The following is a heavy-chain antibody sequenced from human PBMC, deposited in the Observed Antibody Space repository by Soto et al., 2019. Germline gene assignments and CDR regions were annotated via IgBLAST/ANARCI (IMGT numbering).Heavy chain of an antibody. CDR2: IIPIFGTA. D-gene: IGHD3-22*01. Sequence: QVQLVQSGAEVKKPGSSVKVSCKASGGTFSSYAISWVRQAPGQGLEWMGGIIPIFGTANYAQKFQGRVTITADKSTSTAYMERSSLRSEDTAVYYCARVPTHYYDSSGYYPNWFDPWGQGTLVTVSS. CDR1: GGTFSSYA. V-gene: IGHV1-69*06. J-gene: IGHJ5*02. CDR3: ARVPTHYYDSSGYYPNWFDP.